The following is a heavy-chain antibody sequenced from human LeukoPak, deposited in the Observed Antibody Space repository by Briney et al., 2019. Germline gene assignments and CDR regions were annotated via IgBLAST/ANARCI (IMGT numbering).Heavy chain of an antibody. CDR3: AKVLTGAAAGTLDS. CDR2: ISGSGGST. V-gene: IGHV3-23*01. Sequence: GGSLRLSCATSGFSFNSYAMSWVRQAPAKGLEWVSGISGSGGSTYYADSVKGRFTISRDNSKNTLYLQMNSLRGEDTAVYYRAKVLTGAAAGTLDSWGQGTLVTVSS. D-gene: IGHD6-13*01. CDR1: GFSFNSYA. J-gene: IGHJ4*02.